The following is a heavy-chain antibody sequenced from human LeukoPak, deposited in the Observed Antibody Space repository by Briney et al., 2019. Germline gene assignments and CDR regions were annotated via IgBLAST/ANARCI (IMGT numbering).Heavy chain of an antibody. J-gene: IGHJ4*02. D-gene: IGHD6-19*01. CDR2: INPSGGST. CDR1: GYTFTSYY. Sequence: ASVKVSCKASGYTFTSYYMHWVRQAPGQGLEWMGIINPSGGSTSYAQKFQGRVTKTRDTSTSTVYMELSSLRSEDTAVYYCASSLAVAGPRDYWGQGTLVTVSS. CDR3: ASSLAVAGPRDY. V-gene: IGHV1-46*01.